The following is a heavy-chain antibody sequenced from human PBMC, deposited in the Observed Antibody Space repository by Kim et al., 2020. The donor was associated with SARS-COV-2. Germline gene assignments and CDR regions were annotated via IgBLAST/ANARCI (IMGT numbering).Heavy chain of an antibody. V-gene: IGHV3-23*01. CDR3: DKIGREGSYYFDY. Sequence: GGSLRLSCAASGFTFSSYAMSWVRQAPGKGLEWVSAIIGSGGSTYYADSVKGRFTISRDNSKNTLYLQMNSLRAEDTAVYYCDKIGREGSYYFDYWGQGTLVTVSS. J-gene: IGHJ4*02. CDR1: GFTFSSYA. CDR2: IIGSGGST. D-gene: IGHD3-10*01.